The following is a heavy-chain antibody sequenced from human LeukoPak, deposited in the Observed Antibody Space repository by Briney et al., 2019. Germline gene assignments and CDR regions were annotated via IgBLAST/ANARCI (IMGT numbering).Heavy chain of an antibody. J-gene: IGHJ4*02. D-gene: IGHD3-22*01. CDR2: INPSGGST. CDR3: ARGAQTVVITTAPLGI. V-gene: IGHV1-46*01. Sequence: ASVKVSCKASGYTFTGYYMHWVRQAPGQGLEWMGIINPSGGSTSYAQKFQGRVTMTRDTSTSTVYMELSSLRSEDTAVYYCARGAQTVVITTAPLGIWGQGTLVTVSS. CDR1: GYTFTGYY.